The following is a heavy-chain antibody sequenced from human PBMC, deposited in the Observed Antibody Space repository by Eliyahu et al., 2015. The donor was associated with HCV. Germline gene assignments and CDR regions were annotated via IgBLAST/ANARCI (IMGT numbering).Heavy chain of an antibody. CDR3: ARQGILSYYGSGSEVSWFDS. J-gene: IGHJ5*01. Sequence: QLQLQESGPGLVKPSETVSLTCTVSGDSIXNNXYYWGXIRQPPGEGLEWXAXMYYSGSTYYSPSLKSRVTISVDTSKNQFSLQLNSVTAADTAVYYCARQGILSYYGSGSEVSWFDSWGQGILVTVSS. CDR2: MYYSGST. CDR1: GDSIXNNXYY. D-gene: IGHD3-10*01. V-gene: IGHV4-39*01.